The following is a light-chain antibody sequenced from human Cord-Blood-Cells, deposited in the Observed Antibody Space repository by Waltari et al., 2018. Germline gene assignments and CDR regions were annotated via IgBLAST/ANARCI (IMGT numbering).Light chain of an antibody. Sequence: QSALTQPASASGSPGQSITISCTRTGSAVGSFNIVSWYQQHPGKAPKLMIYEVSKRPSGVSNRFSGSKSGNTASLTISGLQAEDEADYYCCSYAGSSTAVFGGGTQLTVL. J-gene: IGLJ7*01. CDR1: GSAVGSFNI. CDR3: CSYAGSSTAV. V-gene: IGLV2-23*02. CDR2: EVS.